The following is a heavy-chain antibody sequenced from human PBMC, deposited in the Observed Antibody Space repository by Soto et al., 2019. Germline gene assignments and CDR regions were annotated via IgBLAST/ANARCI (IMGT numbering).Heavy chain of an antibody. Sequence: ASVKVSCKASGYTFTGYYMHWVRQAPGQGLEWMGWINPNSGGTNYAQKFQGWVTMTRDTSISTAYMELSRLRSDDTAVYYCARSLFGVVTRFDPWGQGTLVTVSS. D-gene: IGHD3-3*01. CDR2: INPNSGGT. J-gene: IGHJ5*02. CDR1: GYTFTGYY. CDR3: ARSLFGVVTRFDP. V-gene: IGHV1-2*04.